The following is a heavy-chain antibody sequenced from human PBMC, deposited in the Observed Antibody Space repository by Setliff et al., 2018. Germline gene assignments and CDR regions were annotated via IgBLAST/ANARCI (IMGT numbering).Heavy chain of an antibody. D-gene: IGHD3-3*01. CDR1: GGSFSGYH. CDR2: ISHSGDP. Sequence: SETLSLTCAVYGGSFSGYHWSWIRQPPGKGLEWIGEISHSGDPNYNPSLKSRVTISLDTSKNQFSLKLTSVTAADTAVYYCARAPQYSNFWYALSWFDPWGQGTLVTVSS. V-gene: IGHV4-34*01. J-gene: IGHJ5*02. CDR3: ARAPQYSNFWYALSWFDP.